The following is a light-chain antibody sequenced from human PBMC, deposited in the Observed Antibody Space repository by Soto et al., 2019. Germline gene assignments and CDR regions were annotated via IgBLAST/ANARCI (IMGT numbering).Light chain of an antibody. CDR3: LQGTHWPST. CDR2: KVS. Sequence: VWMTGSALPPPFGLGRAVSISWSGNHRIVHRDGIAYFSWFKQRPGLSPRRLIYKVSNRESGVPARFSGSGSGNDFAINISRLEDEDVGVYYCLQGTHWPSTFGQGTKLEIK. CDR1: HRIVHRDGIAY. J-gene: IGKJ5*01. V-gene: IGKV2-30*02.